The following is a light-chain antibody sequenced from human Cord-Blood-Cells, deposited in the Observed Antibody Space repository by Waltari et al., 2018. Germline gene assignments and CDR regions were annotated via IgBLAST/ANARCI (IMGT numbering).Light chain of an antibody. CDR1: SRDLGSYNL. J-gene: IGLJ3*02. V-gene: IGLV2-23*01. CDR3: CSYAGSSTWV. Sequence: QSALTQPASVSGSPGQSITLSFPRTSRDLGSYNLVSWYQQHPGKAPKLMIYEGSKRPSGVSNRFSGSKSGNTASLTISGLQAEDEADYYCCSYAGSSTWVFGGGTKLTVL. CDR2: EGS.